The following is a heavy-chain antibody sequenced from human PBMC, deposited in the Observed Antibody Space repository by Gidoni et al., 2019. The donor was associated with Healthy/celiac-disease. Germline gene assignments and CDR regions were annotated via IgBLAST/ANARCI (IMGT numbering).Heavy chain of an antibody. V-gene: IGHV1-69*01. Sequence: QVQRVQSGAEVKKPGSSVKVSCKASGGTFSSYAISWVRQAPGQWLEWMGGIIPIFGTANYAQKFQGRVTITADESTSTAYMELGSLRSEDTAVYYCARGYSYGGTFDYWGQGTLVTVSS. CDR3: ARGYSYGGTFDY. D-gene: IGHD5-18*01. CDR2: IIPIFGTA. J-gene: IGHJ4*02. CDR1: GGTFSSYA.